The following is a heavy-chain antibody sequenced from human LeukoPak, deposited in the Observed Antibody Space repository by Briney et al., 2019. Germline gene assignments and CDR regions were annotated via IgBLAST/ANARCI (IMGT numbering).Heavy chain of an antibody. CDR2: IIPIFGTA. Sequence: GASVKVSCKASGYTFTSYYMHWVRQAPGQGLEWMGGIIPIFGTANYAQKFQGRVTITADESTSTAYMELSSLRSEDTAVYYCARDSYPSSSGHWGQGTLVTVSS. J-gene: IGHJ4*02. CDR3: ARDSYPSSSGH. D-gene: IGHD6-6*01. CDR1: GYTFTSYY. V-gene: IGHV1-69*13.